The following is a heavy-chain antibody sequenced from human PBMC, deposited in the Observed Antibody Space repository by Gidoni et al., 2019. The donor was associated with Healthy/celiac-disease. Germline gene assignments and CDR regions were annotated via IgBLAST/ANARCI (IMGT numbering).Heavy chain of an antibody. J-gene: IGHJ4*02. CDR2: IWYDGNNK. D-gene: IGHD5-18*01. Sequence: QVQLVESGGGVVQPGRSLRLACAPSGFTFCSNGLHWVSQAPGKGLGWLAVIWYDGNNKYYADSVKGRFTISRDNSKNTLYLQMNSLRAEDTAVYYCARGDYSYGPFDYWGQGTLVTVSS. CDR3: ARGDYSYGPFDY. V-gene: IGHV3-33*01. CDR1: GFTFCSNG.